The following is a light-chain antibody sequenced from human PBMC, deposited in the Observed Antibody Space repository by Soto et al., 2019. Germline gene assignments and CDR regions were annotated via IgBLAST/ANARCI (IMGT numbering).Light chain of an antibody. CDR1: QDISNY. J-gene: IGKJ4*01. CDR2: DAS. CDR3: QQYDNLPGT. Sequence: IQMTQSPSSLSASVGDRVTITCQASQDISNYLNWYQQKPAKAPKLMIYDASNLETAVPSRFSGSRSGTDFTFTISSLQPEDIATYYCQQYDNLPGTYGGGTKVEIK. V-gene: IGKV1-33*01.